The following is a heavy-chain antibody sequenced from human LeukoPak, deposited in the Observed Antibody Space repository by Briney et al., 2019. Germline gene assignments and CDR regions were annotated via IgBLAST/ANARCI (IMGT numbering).Heavy chain of an antibody. CDR3: AKLTAGTRDDY. CDR2: ISYDGSNK. J-gene: IGHJ4*02. V-gene: IGHV3-30*18. D-gene: IGHD6-19*01. CDR1: EFTFSSYG. Sequence: GGSLRLSCAASEFTFSSYGMHWVRQAPGKGLEWVAVISYDGSNKYYADSVKDRFTISRDNSKNTLYLQMNSLRAEDTAVYYCAKLTAGTRDDYWGQGTLVTVSS.